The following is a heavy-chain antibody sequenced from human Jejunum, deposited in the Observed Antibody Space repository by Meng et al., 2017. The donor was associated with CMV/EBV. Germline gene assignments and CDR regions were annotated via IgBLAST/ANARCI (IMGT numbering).Heavy chain of an antibody. Sequence: SSGFTFSSYWMHWVRQAPGKGLVWVSRLNTGGSSTNYADSVKGRFTISRDNAKNTLYLQMDSLRADDTAVYYCATARSGNYGLWNYWGQGTLVTVSS. CDR3: ATARSGNYGLWNY. CDR1: GFTFSSYW. V-gene: IGHV3-74*01. CDR2: LNTGGSST. J-gene: IGHJ4*02. D-gene: IGHD1-26*01.